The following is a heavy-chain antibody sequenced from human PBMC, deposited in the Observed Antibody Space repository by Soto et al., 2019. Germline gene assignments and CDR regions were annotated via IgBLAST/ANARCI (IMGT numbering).Heavy chain of an antibody. CDR1: RFTFSSCW. CDR2: IKEDGSEK. CDR3: ARDVF. J-gene: IGHJ4*02. Sequence: EVQLVESGGGLVQPGGSLRLSCAASRFTFSSCWMSWVRQAPGKGLEWVANIKEDGSEKYYADSVKGRVTISRDNAKNSLYLQMDSLRVDDTAVYYCARDVFWGQGTLVTVSS. V-gene: IGHV3-7*04.